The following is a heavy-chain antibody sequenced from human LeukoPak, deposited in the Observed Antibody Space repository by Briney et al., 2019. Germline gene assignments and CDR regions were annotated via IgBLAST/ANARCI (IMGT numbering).Heavy chain of an antibody. CDR2: IIPIFGTA. V-gene: IGHV1-69*13. CDR3: ARDQKDYYGSSDI. CDR1: GGTFSSYA. Sequence: SVKVSCKASGGTFSSYAISWVRQAPGQGLEWMGGIIPIFGTANYAQKFQGRVTITADESTSTAYMELSSLRSEDTAVYYCARDQKDYYGSSDIWGQETMVTVSS. J-gene: IGHJ3*02. D-gene: IGHD3-10*01.